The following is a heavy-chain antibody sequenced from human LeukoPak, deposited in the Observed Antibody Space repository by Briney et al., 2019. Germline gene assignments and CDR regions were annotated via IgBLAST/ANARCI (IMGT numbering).Heavy chain of an antibody. V-gene: IGHV4-4*02. Sequence: SETLSLTCAVSGGSISSSNWWSWVRQPPGKGLEWIGEIYHSGSTNYNPSLKSRVTISVDKSKNQFSLKLSSVTAADTAVYYCANTENPLRYFDWPPPSRWGQGTLVTVSS. CDR2: IYHSGST. CDR3: ANTENPLRYFDWPPPSR. CDR1: GGSISSSNW. D-gene: IGHD3-9*01. J-gene: IGHJ4*02.